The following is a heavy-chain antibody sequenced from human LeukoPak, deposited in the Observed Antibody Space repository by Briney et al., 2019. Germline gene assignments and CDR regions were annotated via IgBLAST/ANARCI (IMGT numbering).Heavy chain of an antibody. J-gene: IGHJ3*02. CDR1: GYRFTTYW. CDR2: IYPGDSDP. CDR3: ASAVDTYYYDSSGYRDAFDI. V-gene: IGHV5-51*01. D-gene: IGHD3-22*01. Sequence: GESLKISCKGSGYRFTTYWIGWVRQMPGKGLEWMGIIYPGDSDPRYSPSFQGQVTISADKSISTAYLQWSSLKASDTAMYYCASAVDTYYYDSSGYRDAFDIWGQGTMVIVSS.